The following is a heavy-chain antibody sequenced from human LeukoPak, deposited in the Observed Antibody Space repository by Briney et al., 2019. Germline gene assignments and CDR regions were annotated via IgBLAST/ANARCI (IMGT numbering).Heavy chain of an antibody. D-gene: IGHD4-23*01. Sequence: ASVNVSCKVSGYTLTELSVHWVRQAPGKGLERMGGFDPEDGETIYAQKFQGRVTMTEDTSTDTAYMELRSLRSEDTAVYYCATGLNYGGNDYWGQGTLVTVSS. CDR2: FDPEDGET. CDR1: GYTLTELS. J-gene: IGHJ4*02. V-gene: IGHV1-24*01. CDR3: ATGLNYGGNDY.